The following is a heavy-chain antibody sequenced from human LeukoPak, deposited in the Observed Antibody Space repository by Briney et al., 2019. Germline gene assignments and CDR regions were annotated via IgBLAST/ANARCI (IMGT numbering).Heavy chain of an antibody. CDR2: ISAYNGNT. CDR1: GYTFTSYV. J-gene: IGHJ5*02. CDR3: AGNPDYGAWFDP. Sequence: ASVKVSCKASGYTFTSYVISWVRQAPGQGLEWMGWISAYNGNTNYAPKLQGRVTMTTDTSTSPAYMEPRSLRSYDTAVYYFAGNPDYGAWFDPWGQGTLVTVSS. V-gene: IGHV1-18*01. D-gene: IGHD4-17*01.